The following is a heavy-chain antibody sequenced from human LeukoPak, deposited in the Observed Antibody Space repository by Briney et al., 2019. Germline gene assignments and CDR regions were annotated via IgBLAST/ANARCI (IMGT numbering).Heavy chain of an antibody. CDR2: INKDGSEQ. CDR3: TRGGATSSWYWFF. CDR1: GFTFSSHW. J-gene: IGHJ4*02. Sequence: HPGGSLRLSCAASGFTFSSHWMTWVRQAPGKGPEWVASINKDGSEQYYVDSVKGRFTISRDNAKNSLSLQVSSLRAEDMAVYYCTRGGATSSWYWFFWGQGTLVTVSS. D-gene: IGHD6-13*01. V-gene: IGHV3-7*01.